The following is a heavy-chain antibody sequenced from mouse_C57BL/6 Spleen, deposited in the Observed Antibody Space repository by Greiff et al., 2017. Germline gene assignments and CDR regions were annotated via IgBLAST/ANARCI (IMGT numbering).Heavy chain of an antibody. D-gene: IGHD2-1*01. CDR1: GYTFTSYG. J-gene: IGHJ4*01. Sequence: QVQLQQSGAELARPGASVKLSCKASGYTFTSYGISWVKQRTGQGLEWIGEIYPRSGNTYYNEKFKGKATLTADKSSSTAYMELRSLTSEDSAVYFGASYGNGGFYYAMDYWGQGTSVTVSS. CDR2: IYPRSGNT. CDR3: ASYGNGGFYYAMDY. V-gene: IGHV1-81*01.